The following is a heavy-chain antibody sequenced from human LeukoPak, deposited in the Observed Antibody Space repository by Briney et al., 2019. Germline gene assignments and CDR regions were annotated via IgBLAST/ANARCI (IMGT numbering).Heavy chain of an antibody. CDR1: GFTFSSYA. CDR3: ARVDGVRDAFDI. D-gene: IGHD3-10*01. Sequence: GGSLRLSCAASGFTFSSYAMTWVRQAPGKGLVWVSRTNGDGSGTSYADSVKGRFTISRDNAKNTLYLQMNTLRAEDTAVFFCARVDGVRDAFDIWGQGTMVTVSS. CDR2: TNGDGSGT. V-gene: IGHV3-74*01. J-gene: IGHJ3*02.